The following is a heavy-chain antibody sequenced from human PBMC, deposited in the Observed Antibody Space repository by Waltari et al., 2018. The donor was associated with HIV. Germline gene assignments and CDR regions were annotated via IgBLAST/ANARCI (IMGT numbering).Heavy chain of an antibody. CDR1: GGSISSYY. V-gene: IGHV4-59*01. D-gene: IGHD3-22*01. Sequence: QVQLQESGPGLVKPSETLSLTCTVSGGSISSYYWSWIRQPPGKGLEWIAYTSYSGSTNYNPSLKSRVTISRDTSKNQFSLKLTSVTAADTAVYYCAKAPIYYDSSSGAFDIWGQGTMVTVSS. CDR3: AKAPIYYDSSSGAFDI. J-gene: IGHJ3*02. CDR2: TSYSGST.